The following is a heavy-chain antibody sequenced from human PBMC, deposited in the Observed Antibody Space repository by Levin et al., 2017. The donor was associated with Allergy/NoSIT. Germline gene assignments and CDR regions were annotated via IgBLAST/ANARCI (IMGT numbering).Heavy chain of an antibody. J-gene: IGHJ6*02. CDR3: ARGEPVRVWYYYGMDV. CDR2: ISSSSSTI. D-gene: IGHD6-13*01. V-gene: IGHV3-48*01. Sequence: GESLKISCAASGFTFSSYSMNWVRQAPGKGLEWVSYISSSSSTIYYADSVKGRFTISRDNAKNSLYLQMNSLRAEDTAVYYCARGEPVRVWYYYGMDVWGQGTTVTVSS. CDR1: GFTFSSYS.